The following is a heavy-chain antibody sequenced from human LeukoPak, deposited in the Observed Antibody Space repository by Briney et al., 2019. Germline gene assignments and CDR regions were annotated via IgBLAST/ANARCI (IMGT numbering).Heavy chain of an antibody. J-gene: IGHJ6*02. V-gene: IGHV1-69*04. CDR3: ARCGHGSGSYYTFGMDV. CDR2: IIPILGIA. CDR1: GGTFSSYA. Sequence: VASVKVSCKASGGTFSSYAISWVRQAPGQGLEWMGRIIPILGIANYAQKFQGRVTITADKSTSTAYMELSSLRSEDTAVYYCARCGHGSGSYYTFGMDVWGQGTTVTVSS. D-gene: IGHD3-10*01.